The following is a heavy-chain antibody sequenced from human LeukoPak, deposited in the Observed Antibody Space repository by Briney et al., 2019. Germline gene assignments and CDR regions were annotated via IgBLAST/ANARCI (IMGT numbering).Heavy chain of an antibody. V-gene: IGHV1-2*02. CDR1: GYTFPGYY. CDR2: IDPNSGGT. Sequence: ASVKVSCKASGYTFPGYYMHWVRQAPGQGLEWMGWIDPNSGGTNYAQKFQGRVTMTRDTSISTAYMELSRLRSDDTAVYYCAREHSSSSGKVFDYWGQGTLVTVSS. CDR3: AREHSSSSGKVFDY. D-gene: IGHD6-6*01. J-gene: IGHJ4*02.